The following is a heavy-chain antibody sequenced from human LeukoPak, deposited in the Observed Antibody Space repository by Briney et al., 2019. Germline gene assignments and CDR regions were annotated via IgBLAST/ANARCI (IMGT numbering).Heavy chain of an antibody. CDR3: ARGNGVATIYFDY. D-gene: IGHD5-12*01. CDR2: INHSGST. CDR1: GGSFSGYY. Sequence: PSETLSLTCAVYGGSFSGYYWSWIRQPPGKGLEWIGEINHSGSTNYNPSLKSRVTISVDTPKNQFSLKLSSVTAADTAVYYCARGNGVATIYFDYWGQGTLVTVSS. V-gene: IGHV4-34*01. J-gene: IGHJ4*02.